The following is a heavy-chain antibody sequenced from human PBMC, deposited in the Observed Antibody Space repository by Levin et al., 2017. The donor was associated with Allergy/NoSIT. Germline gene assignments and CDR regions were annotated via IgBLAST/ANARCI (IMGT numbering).Heavy chain of an antibody. CDR1: GFTFSNAW. D-gene: IGHD5-18*01. J-gene: IGHJ4*02. Sequence: SCAASGFTFSNAWMSWVRQAPGKGLDWVGRIKSKTDGGTTDYAAPVKGRFTISRDDSKNTLYLQMNSLKSEDTAVYYGTRYSYGTYHFDYWGQGTLVTVSS. V-gene: IGHV3-15*01. CDR3: TRYSYGTYHFDY. CDR2: IKSKTDGGTT.